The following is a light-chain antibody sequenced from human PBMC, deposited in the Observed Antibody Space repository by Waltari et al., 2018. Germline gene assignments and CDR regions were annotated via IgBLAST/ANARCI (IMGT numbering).Light chain of an antibody. V-gene: IGKV3-15*01. CDR2: GAS. Sequence: EIVMTQSPATLSVSPGERATLSCRASQSVSSNLAWYQKKPGQAPRPLIYGASTRATGIPARFSGSGSGTEFTLTISSLQSEDFAVYYCQQYNNWPHTFGQGTKLEIK. J-gene: IGKJ2*01. CDR3: QQYNNWPHT. CDR1: QSVSSN.